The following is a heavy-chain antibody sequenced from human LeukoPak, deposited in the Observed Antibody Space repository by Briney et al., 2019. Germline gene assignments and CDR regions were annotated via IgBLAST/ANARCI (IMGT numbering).Heavy chain of an antibody. Sequence: PGGSLRLSCAASGLTFSSYWMHWVRQAPGKGLVWVSRINSDGSSTSYADSVKGRFTISRDNAKNTLYLQLNSLRAEDTAVYYCARGSSSSWYEGAFDVWGQGTMVTVSS. CDR1: GLTFSSYW. CDR2: INSDGSST. D-gene: IGHD6-13*01. V-gene: IGHV3-74*01. CDR3: ARGSSSSWYEGAFDV. J-gene: IGHJ3*01.